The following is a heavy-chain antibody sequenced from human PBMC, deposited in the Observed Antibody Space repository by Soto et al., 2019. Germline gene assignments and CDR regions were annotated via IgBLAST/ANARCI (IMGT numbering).Heavy chain of an antibody. CDR3: ARGPAAMRRYYYYYMDV. Sequence: QVQLVQSGAEVKKPGASVKVSCKASGYTFTSYDINWVRQATGQGLGWMGWMNPNSGNTGYAQKFQGRVTMTRNTSISTAYMELSSLRSEDTAVYYCARGPAAMRRYYYYYMDVWGKGTTVTVSS. V-gene: IGHV1-8*01. J-gene: IGHJ6*03. CDR2: MNPNSGNT. CDR1: GYTFTSYD. D-gene: IGHD2-2*01.